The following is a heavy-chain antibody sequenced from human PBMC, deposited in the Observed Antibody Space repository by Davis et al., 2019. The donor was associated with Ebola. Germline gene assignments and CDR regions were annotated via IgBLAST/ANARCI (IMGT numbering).Heavy chain of an antibody. CDR2: INNDETKE. CDR1: GFTFSHYE. V-gene: IGHV3-74*01. J-gene: IGHJ5*01. D-gene: IGHD6-25*01. CDR3: VKDRSSVAAVGYNWFDS. Sequence: HTGGSLRLSCAASGFTFSHYEMNWVRQTPGKGPVWVSRINNDETKEDYTDSVKGRFAISRDNAKNTLYLQMNSLRVEDTAVYYCVKDRSSVAAVGYNWFDSWGRGTLVTVSS.